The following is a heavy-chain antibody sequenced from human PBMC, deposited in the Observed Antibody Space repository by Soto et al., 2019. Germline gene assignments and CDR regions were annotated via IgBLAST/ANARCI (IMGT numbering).Heavy chain of an antibody. D-gene: IGHD3-10*01. V-gene: IGHV1-69*05. J-gene: IGHJ4*02. Sequence: QVQLVQSGAEVKKPGSSVKVSCKASGGTFSSYAISWVRQAPGQGLEWMGGIIPIFGTANYAQKFQGRVTXSXDXXTSTGYMKLSSLRSEDTAVYYCARAMVRRVMALDYWGQGTLVTVSS. CDR1: GGTFSSYA. CDR2: IIPIFGTA. CDR3: ARAMVRRVMALDY.